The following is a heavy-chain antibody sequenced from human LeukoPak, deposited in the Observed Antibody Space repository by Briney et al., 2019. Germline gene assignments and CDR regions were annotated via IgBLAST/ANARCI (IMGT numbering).Heavy chain of an antibody. J-gene: IGHJ4*02. CDR3: ARGTYYDFWSGYYEPYYFDY. CDR2: ISSSGGTI. V-gene: IGHV3-48*04. CDR1: GFTFSSIA. D-gene: IGHD3-3*01. Sequence: GGSLRLSCAASGFTFSSIAMSWVRQAPGKGLEWVSYISSSGGTIYYADSVKGRFTISRDNAKNSLYLQMSSLRAEDTAVYYCARGTYYDFWSGYYEPYYFDYWGQGTLVTVSS.